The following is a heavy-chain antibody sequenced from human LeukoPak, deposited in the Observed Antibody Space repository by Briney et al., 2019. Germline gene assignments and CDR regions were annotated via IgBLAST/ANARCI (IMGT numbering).Heavy chain of an antibody. Sequence: PSQTLSLTCTVSGGSISSGSYYWSWIRQPAGKGLEWIGRIYTNGSTNYDPSLKSRVTISVDTSKNQFSLKLSSVTAADTAVYYCARYYYDSSGYYSFDYWGQGTLVTVSS. CDR1: GGSISSGSYY. V-gene: IGHV4-61*02. D-gene: IGHD3-22*01. CDR2: IYTNGST. CDR3: ARYYYDSSGYYSFDY. J-gene: IGHJ4*02.